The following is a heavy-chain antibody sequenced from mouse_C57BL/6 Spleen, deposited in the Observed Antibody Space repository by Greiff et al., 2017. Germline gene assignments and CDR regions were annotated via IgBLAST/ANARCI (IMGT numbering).Heavy chain of an antibody. J-gene: IGHJ4*01. CDR1: GYTFTSYW. Sequence: VKLMESGAELAKPGASVKLSCKASGYTFTSYWMHWVKQRPGQGLEWIGYINPSSGYTKYNQKFKDKATLTADKSSSTAYMQLSSLTYEDSAVYYCARYLDGYRRAMDYWGQGTSVTVSS. D-gene: IGHD2-3*01. V-gene: IGHV1-7*01. CDR3: ARYLDGYRRAMDY. CDR2: INPSSGYT.